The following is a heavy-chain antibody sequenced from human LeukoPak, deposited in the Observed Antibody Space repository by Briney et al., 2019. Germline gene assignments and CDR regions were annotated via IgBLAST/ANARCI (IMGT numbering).Heavy chain of an antibody. D-gene: IGHD2-2*01. CDR3: ASLKMLGYCSSTSCLGWSALSSRGRYWFDP. CDR1: GGSISSGGYY. CDR2: IYHSGST. V-gene: IGHV4-30-2*01. J-gene: IGHJ5*02. Sequence: PSETLSLTCTVSGGSISSGGYYWSWIRQPPGKGLEWIGYIYHSGSTYYNPSLKSRVTISVDRSKNQFSLKLSSVTAADTAVYYCASLKMLGYCSSTSCLGWSALSSRGRYWFDPWGQGTLVTVSS.